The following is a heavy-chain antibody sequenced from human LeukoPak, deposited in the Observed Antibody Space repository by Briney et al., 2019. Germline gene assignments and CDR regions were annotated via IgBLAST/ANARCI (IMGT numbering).Heavy chain of an antibody. V-gene: IGHV4-59*12. Sequence: SETLSLTCSVSGDSLGIYKWSWIRQPPGKGLEWIAHISSSGSAIYNPSLKSRVSMAVDTSKNQFSLRLTSVTPEDTAVYYCARDFSGSYYVWFDPWGQGTLVTVSS. D-gene: IGHD1-26*01. J-gene: IGHJ5*02. CDR2: ISSSGSA. CDR3: ARDFSGSYYVWFDP. CDR1: GDSLGIYK.